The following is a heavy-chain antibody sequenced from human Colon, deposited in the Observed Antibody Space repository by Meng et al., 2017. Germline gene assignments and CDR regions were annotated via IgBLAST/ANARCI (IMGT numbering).Heavy chain of an antibody. CDR3: VHSTMIGRESHLPCCADF. J-gene: IGHJ6*02. CDR2: IYWDDDK. V-gene: IGHV2-5*02. D-gene: IGHD2-21*01. CDR1: GFSLTTSGVS. Sequence: SGPTLVKPTQTLTLTCTFSGFSLTTSGVSVGWIRQPPGKALEWLALIYWDDDKRYSPSLKSRLTITKDTSNNQVVVTMTNMDPVDTATYYCVHSTMIGRESHLPCCADFWGQGTTVTVSS.